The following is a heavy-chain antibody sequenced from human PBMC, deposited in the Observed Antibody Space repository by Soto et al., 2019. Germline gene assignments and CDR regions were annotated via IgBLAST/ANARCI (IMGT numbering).Heavy chain of an antibody. Sequence: QVQLQESGPGLVTPSETLSLPCTVSGGSITNYYCSWFRQPPGKGLEWIGYIQYNGYSAYNLSLKRRVTMSMDTSMTQVSLMVESVTATGTAVYDCARHGFGPLHGLVEVWGQGPTVIVSS. CDR3: ARHGFGPLHGLVEV. J-gene: IGHJ6*02. CDR1: GGSITNYY. D-gene: IGHD3-10*01. CDR2: IQYNGYS. V-gene: IGHV4-59*08.